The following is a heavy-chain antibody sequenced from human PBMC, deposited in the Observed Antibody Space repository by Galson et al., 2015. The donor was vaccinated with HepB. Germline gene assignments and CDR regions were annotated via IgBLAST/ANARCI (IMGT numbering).Heavy chain of an antibody. D-gene: IGHD3-3*01. J-gene: IGHJ3*01. CDR2: ISNNGVGT. Sequence: SLRLSCAASGFNFNYYAMHRVRQAPGKGLEYLSGISNNGVGTHYADSVKGRFTISRDNFKKNLNLQMSSLRTEDTALYYCVKEDTLAGFLVGNFHVWGQGTMVTVSS. CDR1: GFNFNYYA. CDR3: VKEDTLAGFLVGNFHV. V-gene: IGHV3-64D*06.